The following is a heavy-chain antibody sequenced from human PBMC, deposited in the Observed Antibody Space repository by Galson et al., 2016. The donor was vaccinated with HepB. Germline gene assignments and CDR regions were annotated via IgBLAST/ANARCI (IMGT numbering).Heavy chain of an antibody. J-gene: IGHJ4*02. CDR3: ARDTRAFFDY. CDR1: GDSVSSNSAA. D-gene: IGHD3-3*01. CDR2: TYYRSKWFN. V-gene: IGHV6-1*01. Sequence: CAISGDSVSSNSAAWNWIRQSPSRGLEWLGRTYYRSKWFNNDAVSVKSRVTINPDTSKNQFSLQLNSVTPEDTAVYYCARDTRAFFDYWGQGTLVTVSS.